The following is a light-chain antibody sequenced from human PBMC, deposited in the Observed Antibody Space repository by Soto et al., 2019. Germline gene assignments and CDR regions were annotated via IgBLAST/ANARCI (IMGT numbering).Light chain of an antibody. CDR1: SSDVGFYNY. CDR3: CSYTSITTLV. V-gene: IGLV2-14*03. Sequence: QSALTQPASVSGSPGQSITISCTGTSSDVGFYNYVTWYQHHPGKAPKLIIYDVSDRPSGVSDRYSGSKSGNTASLTISGLQAEDEADYYCCSYTSITTLVFGTGPKVTVL. CDR2: DVS. J-gene: IGLJ1*01.